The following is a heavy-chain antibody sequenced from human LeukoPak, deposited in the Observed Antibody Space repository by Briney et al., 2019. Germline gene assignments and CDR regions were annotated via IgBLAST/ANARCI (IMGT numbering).Heavy chain of an antibody. CDR2: IYTSGST. V-gene: IGHV4-4*07. CDR3: AREEVITMIVVDRGGWFDP. CDR1: GGSISSYY. Sequence: SETLSLTCTVSGGSISSYYWSWIRQPAGKGLEWIGRIYTSGSTNYNPSLKSRVTMSVDTPKNQFSLKLSSVTAADTAVYYCAREEVITMIVVDRGGWFDPWGQGTLVTVSS. D-gene: IGHD3-22*01. J-gene: IGHJ5*02.